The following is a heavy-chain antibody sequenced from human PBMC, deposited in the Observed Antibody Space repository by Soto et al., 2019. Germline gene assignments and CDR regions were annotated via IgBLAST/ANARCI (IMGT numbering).Heavy chain of an antibody. V-gene: IGHV3-72*01. CDR2: VRNRANSYST. CDR3: VRVRLGASTHVFDY. J-gene: IGHJ4*02. D-gene: IGHD3-16*01. Sequence: VQLVESGGGSVQPGGSLRLSCAASGFTFSEHYMDWVRQAPGKGLEWAARVRNRANSYSTDYAAAVKGRFTISRDDSKNSLYLQMTSLRAEDTAVYYCVRVRLGASTHVFDYWGQGTLVTVSS. CDR1: GFTFSEHY.